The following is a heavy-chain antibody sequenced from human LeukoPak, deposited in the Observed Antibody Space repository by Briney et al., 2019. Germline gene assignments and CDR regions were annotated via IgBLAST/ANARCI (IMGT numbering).Heavy chain of an antibody. CDR2: IWSDGSNR. CDR1: GFIFSIYG. D-gene: IGHD3-3*01. Sequence: SLRLSCAASGFIFSIYGMHWVRQAPGKGLEWGAAIWSDGSNRYYADSVKGRFTISRDNSKNTLFLELNSLRVEDTGVYYCAKDGMESYYCAKWGEGSMVTVSS. V-gene: IGHV3-33*06. J-gene: IGHJ4*02. CDR3: AKDGMESYYCAK.